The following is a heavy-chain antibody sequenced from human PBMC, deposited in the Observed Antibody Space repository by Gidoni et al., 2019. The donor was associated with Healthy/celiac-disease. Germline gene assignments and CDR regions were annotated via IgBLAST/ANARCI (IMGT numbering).Heavy chain of an antibody. Sequence: EVQLLESGGGLVQPGGSLRLSCAASGFTFSSYAMSWVRQAPGKGLEWVSAISGSGGSTYYADSVKGRFTISRDNSKNTLYLQMNSLRAEDTAVYYCAKGETYGDYVAIYYYYGMDVWGQGTTVTVSS. D-gene: IGHD4-17*01. J-gene: IGHJ6*02. CDR2: ISGSGGST. V-gene: IGHV3-23*01. CDR1: GFTFSSYA. CDR3: AKGETYGDYVAIYYYYGMDV.